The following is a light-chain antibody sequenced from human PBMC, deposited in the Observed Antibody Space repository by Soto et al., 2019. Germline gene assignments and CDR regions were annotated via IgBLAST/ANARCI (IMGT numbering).Light chain of an antibody. J-gene: IGKJ1*01. CDR2: WAS. Sequence: DIVMTQSPDSLAVSLGERATINCKSSQSVLYSSNNKNYLTWYQQKPGQPPKLLIYWASTRRSGVPDRFSGSGSGTDFTLTISSLQAEDVAVYYCQQYYNTRWTFGQGTKVEIK. CDR3: QQYYNTRWT. CDR1: QSVLYSSNNKNY. V-gene: IGKV4-1*01.